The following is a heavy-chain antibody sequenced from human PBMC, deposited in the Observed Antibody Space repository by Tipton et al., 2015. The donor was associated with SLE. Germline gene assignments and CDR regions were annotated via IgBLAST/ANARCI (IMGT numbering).Heavy chain of an antibody. CDR1: GESSGTYY. V-gene: IGHV4-34*01. CDR2: IHHGGGT. CDR3: ARGSEWICLSLY. J-gene: IGHJ4*02. D-gene: IGHD2-2*03. Sequence: TLSLTCAVSGESSGTYYWSWIRQPPGKSLEWIGHIHHGGGTVYNPSLESRVTISLDSSNNHFSLKLTSVTAADTAVYYCARGSEWICLSLYWGQGTLVTVSS.